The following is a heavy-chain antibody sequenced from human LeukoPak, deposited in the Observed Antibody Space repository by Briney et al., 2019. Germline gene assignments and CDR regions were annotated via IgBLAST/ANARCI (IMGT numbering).Heavy chain of an antibody. CDR1: GGSISSYY. Sequence: SETLSLTCTVSGGSISSYYWSWIRQPPGKGLEWIGYIYYSGSTNYNPSLKSRVTISVDTSKNQFSLKLSSVTAADTAVYYCARAPGGGRYFDWYHSERRWFDPWGQGTLVTVSS. V-gene: IGHV4-59*01. CDR2: IYYSGST. CDR3: ARAPGGGRYFDWYHSERRWFDP. J-gene: IGHJ5*02. D-gene: IGHD3-9*01.